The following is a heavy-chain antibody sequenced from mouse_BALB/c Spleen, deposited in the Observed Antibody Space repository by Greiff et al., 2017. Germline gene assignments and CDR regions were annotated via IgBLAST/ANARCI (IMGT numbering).Heavy chain of an antibody. CDR3: ARPSYYRYYYAMDY. Sequence: EVNVVESGGGLVQPGESLKLSCESNEYEFPSHDMSWVRKTPEKRLELVAAINSDGGSTYYPDTMERRFIISRDNTKKTLYLQMSSLRSEDTALYYCARPSYYRYYYAMDYWGQGTSVTVSS. CDR2: INSDGGST. J-gene: IGHJ4*01. D-gene: IGHD2-14*01. CDR1: EYEFPSHD. V-gene: IGHV5-2*01.